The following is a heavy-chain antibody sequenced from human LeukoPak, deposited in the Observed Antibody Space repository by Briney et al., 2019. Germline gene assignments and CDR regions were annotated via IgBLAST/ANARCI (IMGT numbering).Heavy chain of an antibody. V-gene: IGHV4-59*08. J-gene: IGHJ5*02. Sequence: PSETLSLTCTVSGGSISSYYWSWIRQPPGKGLEWIGYIYYSGSTNYNPSLKSRVTISVDTSKNQFSLKLSSVTAADTAVYYCARHLLRMRDGSGSTNFNWFDPWGQGTLVTVSS. CDR2: IYYSGST. D-gene: IGHD3-10*01. CDR1: GGSISSYY. CDR3: ARHLLRMRDGSGSTNFNWFDP.